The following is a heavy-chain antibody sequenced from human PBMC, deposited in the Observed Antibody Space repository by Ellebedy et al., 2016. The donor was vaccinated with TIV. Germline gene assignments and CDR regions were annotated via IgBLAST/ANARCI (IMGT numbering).Heavy chain of an antibody. D-gene: IGHD2-15*01. CDR1: GFTLSRHW. CDR2: INQDGGEK. Sequence: GESLKISCAASGFTLSRHWMSWVRQGPGKGLEWVANINQDGGEKNYVDSVRGRFTISRDNAKNSLYLQMNSLRADDTAVYYCARLAGATCQCAFDIWGQGTMVTVSS. J-gene: IGHJ3*02. CDR3: ARLAGATCQCAFDI. V-gene: IGHV3-7*01.